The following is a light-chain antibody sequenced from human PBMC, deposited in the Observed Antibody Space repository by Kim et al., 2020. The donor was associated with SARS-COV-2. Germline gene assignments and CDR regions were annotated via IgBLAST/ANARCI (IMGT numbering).Light chain of an antibody. CDR1: KLGDKY. CDR2: QDN. J-gene: IGLJ3*02. CDR3: QAWDSSTVV. Sequence: VSPGQTARITCSGDKLGDKYACWYQQKPGQSPVLVIYQDNKRPSGIPERFSGSNSGNTATLTISGTQAMDEADYYCQAWDSSTVVFGGGTQLTVL. V-gene: IGLV3-1*01.